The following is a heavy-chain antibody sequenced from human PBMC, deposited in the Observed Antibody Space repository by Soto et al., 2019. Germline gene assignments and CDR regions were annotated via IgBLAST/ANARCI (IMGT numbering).Heavy chain of an antibody. CDR2: ISGSGGST. V-gene: IGHV3-23*01. Sequence: GGSLRLSCAASGFTCSSYAMSWVRQAPGQGLEWVSAISGSGGSTYYADSVKGRFTISRDNSKNTLYLQMNSLRAEDTAVYYWAKDLSLAHFAYWGQGTLVTVSS. CDR3: AKDLSLAHFAY. CDR1: GFTCSSYA. J-gene: IGHJ4*02. D-gene: IGHD5-12*01.